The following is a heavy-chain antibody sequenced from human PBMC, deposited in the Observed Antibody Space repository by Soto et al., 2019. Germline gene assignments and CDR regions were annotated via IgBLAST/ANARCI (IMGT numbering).Heavy chain of an antibody. Sequence: QVQLVESGGGVVQPGDSLKLSCAASGFSFSNYFMHWVRQAPGKGLEWLAWIWFDGGSEFHADSLKGRLTLSRDTSSNTLYMEMSSLRAEDTAVYYCAKESDTFDVWGQGTMVTVSS. J-gene: IGHJ3*01. V-gene: IGHV3-30*02. CDR3: AKESDTFDV. CDR1: GFSFSNYF. CDR2: IWFDGGSE.